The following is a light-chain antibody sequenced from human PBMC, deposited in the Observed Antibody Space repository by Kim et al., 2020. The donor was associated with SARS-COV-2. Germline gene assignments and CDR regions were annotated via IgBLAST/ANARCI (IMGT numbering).Light chain of an antibody. V-gene: IGKV1-5*01. CDR2: EAS. CDR3: QQYARYPWT. J-gene: IGKJ1*01. Sequence: GDRVTITCRASQSISNWLAWYQQKPGRAPKLLIYEASNLQSGVSSRFRGSGSETDFTLSIDSLQPADFATYYCQQYARYPWTFGQGTKVDIK. CDR1: QSISNW.